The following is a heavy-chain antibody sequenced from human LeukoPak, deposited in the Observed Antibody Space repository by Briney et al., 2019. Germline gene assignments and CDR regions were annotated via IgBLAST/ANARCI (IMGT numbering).Heavy chain of an antibody. CDR3: AKDRGSSWYVSGSDWFDP. D-gene: IGHD6-13*01. Sequence: GGSLRLSCGASGFTFSSYWMSWVRQAPGKGLEWVSAISGSGGSTYYADSVKGRFTISRDNSKNTLYLQMNSLRAEDTAVYYCAKDRGSSWYVSGSDWFDPWGQGTLVTVSS. J-gene: IGHJ5*02. V-gene: IGHV3-23*01. CDR2: ISGSGGST. CDR1: GFTFSSYW.